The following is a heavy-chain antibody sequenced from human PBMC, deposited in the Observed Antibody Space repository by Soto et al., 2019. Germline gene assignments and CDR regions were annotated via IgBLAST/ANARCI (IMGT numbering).Heavy chain of an antibody. CDR1: AFTFSIHA. V-gene: IGHV3-48*02. CDR2: IHGTRSII. CDR3: ARYARNADYDY. Sequence: EVQLVESGGGLVQPGGSLRLSCEVSAFTFSIHAMNWVRQAPGKGLEWVAYIHGTRSIIYYADSVKGRFTISRDNAKNSLFLQMDSLRDEDTAVYYCARYARNADYDYWGQGTLVTVSS. J-gene: IGHJ4*02. D-gene: IGHD3-16*01.